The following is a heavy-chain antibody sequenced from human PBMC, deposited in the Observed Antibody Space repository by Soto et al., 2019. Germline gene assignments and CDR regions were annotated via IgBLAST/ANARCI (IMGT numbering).Heavy chain of an antibody. Sequence: SLKVSSEASGGTFSSYAISWVREAPAQGLEWMGGIIPIFGTANYAQKFQGRVTITADESTSTAYMELSSLRSEDTAVYYCARREDYVWATSNFDYWGQGTLVTVSS. CDR2: IIPIFGTA. J-gene: IGHJ4*02. D-gene: IGHD3-16*01. CDR1: GGTFSSYA. CDR3: ARREDYVWATSNFDY. V-gene: IGHV1-69*13.